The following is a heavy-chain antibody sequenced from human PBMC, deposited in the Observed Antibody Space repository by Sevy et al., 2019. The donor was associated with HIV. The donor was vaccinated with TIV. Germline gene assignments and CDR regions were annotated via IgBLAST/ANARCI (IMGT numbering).Heavy chain of an antibody. CDR2: IYSRSST. J-gene: IGHJ6*02. CDR1: GFTVSSNY. Sequence: GGSLRLSCAASGFTVSSNYMSWVRQAPGKGLEWVSVIYSRSSTYYADSVKGRFTMSRDNSKNTLYLKMNSLRAEDTAVYYCARDGVVVAATGYYYYYGMDVWGQGTTVTVSS. V-gene: IGHV3-53*01. CDR3: ARDGVVVAATGYYYYYGMDV. D-gene: IGHD2-15*01.